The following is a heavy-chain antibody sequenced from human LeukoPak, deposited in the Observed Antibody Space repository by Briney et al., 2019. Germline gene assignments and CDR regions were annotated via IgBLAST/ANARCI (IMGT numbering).Heavy chain of an antibody. V-gene: IGHV1-18*01. CDR1: GYTFTSYG. CDR3: ARDLSKNYYYGSGSYYKREDYNWFDP. Sequence: ASVKVSCKASGYTFTSYGISWVRQAPGQGLEWMGWISPYNGNTNYAQKLQGRVTMTTDTSTSTAYMELRSLRSDDTAVYYCARDLSKNYYYGSGSYYKREDYNWFDPWGQGTLVTVSS. CDR2: ISPYNGNT. J-gene: IGHJ5*02. D-gene: IGHD3-10*01.